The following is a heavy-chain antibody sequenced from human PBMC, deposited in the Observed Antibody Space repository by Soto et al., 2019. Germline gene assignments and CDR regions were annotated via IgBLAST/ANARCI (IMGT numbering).Heavy chain of an antibody. CDR2: INPNSGGT. D-gene: IGHD3-22*01. Sequence: QVQLVQSGAEVKKPGASVKVSCKASGYTFTGYYMHWVRQAPGQGREWMGWINPNSGGTNNAQKFQGWVTMTRATSNSTASIALSRLTSDDTAVYYCARDPRDSSGYYPYYYYYYAMDFWGQGTTVTVSS. CDR1: GYTFTGYY. V-gene: IGHV1-2*04. J-gene: IGHJ6*02. CDR3: ARDPRDSSGYYPYYYYYYAMDF.